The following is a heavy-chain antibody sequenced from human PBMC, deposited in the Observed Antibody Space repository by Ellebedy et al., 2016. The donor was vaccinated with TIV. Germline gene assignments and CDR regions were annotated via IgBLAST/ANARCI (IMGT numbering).Heavy chain of an antibody. J-gene: IGHJ6*02. CDR1: GFTFSSYS. D-gene: IGHD3-16*01. CDR3: ARRLSRYYYYGMDV. CDR2: ISSSSSYI. Sequence: GGSLRLSXAASGFTFSSYSMNWVRQAPGKGLEWVSSISSSSSYIYYADSVKGRFTISRDNAKNSLYLQMNSLRAEDTAVYYCARRLSRYYYYGMDVWGQGTTVTVSS. V-gene: IGHV3-21*01.